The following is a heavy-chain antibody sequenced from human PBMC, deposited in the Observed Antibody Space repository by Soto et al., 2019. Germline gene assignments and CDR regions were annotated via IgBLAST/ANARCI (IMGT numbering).Heavy chain of an antibody. J-gene: IGHJ4*02. CDR1: GFTFRNYW. V-gene: IGHV3-7*01. CDR3: ARWGN. D-gene: IGHD3-16*01. CDR2: IKEDGSEK. Sequence: VQLVESGGGLVQPGGSLRLSCAASGFTFRNYWMSWVRQVPGKGLEWVANIKEDGSEKYYVDSVKGRFTISRDNAENSLSLQMNSLRGEDTAVYYCARWGNWGRGTLVTVSS.